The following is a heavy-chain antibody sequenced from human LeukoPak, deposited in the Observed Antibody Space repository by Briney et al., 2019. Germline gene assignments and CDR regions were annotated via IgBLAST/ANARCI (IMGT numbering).Heavy chain of an antibody. D-gene: IGHD5-18*01. CDR3: ARTRGYSYGYWP. CDR2: INPNSGGT. V-gene: IGHV1-2*02. Sequence: ASVKVSCKASGYSLSDHYMHWVRQAPGQGLEWMGWINPNSGGTNYAQKFQGRVTMTRDTSISTAYMELSRLRSDDTAVYYCARTRGYSYGYWPWGQGTLVTVSS. J-gene: IGHJ5*02. CDR1: GYSLSDHY.